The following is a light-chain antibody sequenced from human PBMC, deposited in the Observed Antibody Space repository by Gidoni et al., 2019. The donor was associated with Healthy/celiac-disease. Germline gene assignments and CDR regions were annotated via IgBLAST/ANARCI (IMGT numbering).Light chain of an antibody. Sequence: NFMLTQPHSVSESPGKTVTISCTRRSGSIASNYVQWYQQRPGSAPTTVIYEDNQRPSGVPDRFSGSIDSSSNSASLTISGLKTEDEADYYCQSYDSSNWVFGGGTKLTXL. CDR2: EDN. J-gene: IGLJ3*02. CDR3: QSYDSSNWV. V-gene: IGLV6-57*03. CDR1: SGSIASNY.